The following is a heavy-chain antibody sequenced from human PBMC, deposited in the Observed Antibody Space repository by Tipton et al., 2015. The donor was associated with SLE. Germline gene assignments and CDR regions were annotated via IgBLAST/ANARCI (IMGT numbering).Heavy chain of an antibody. Sequence: TLSLTCAVSGYSINNAYSWAWIRQPPGGGLEWFASLYHSGSTYSTPSLKSRVTISIDTSKNQFSLKLSSVTAADTAVYYCATTVTTTASYGAFDIWGQGTMVTISS. J-gene: IGHJ3*02. V-gene: IGHV4-38-2*01. CDR1: GYSINNAYS. D-gene: IGHD4-17*01. CDR2: LYHSGST. CDR3: ATTVTTTASYGAFDI.